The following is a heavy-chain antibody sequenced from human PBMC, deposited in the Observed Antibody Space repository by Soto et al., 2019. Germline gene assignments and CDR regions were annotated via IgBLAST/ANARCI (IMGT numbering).Heavy chain of an antibody. CDR3: AIAGIVDYHYAMDV. V-gene: IGHV1-46*02. J-gene: IGHJ6*02. CDR2: DNPSRGFV. Sequence: ASVKVSCKASGYSFNHYYIHWVRQAPGLGLEWMAIDNPSRGFVTHAPKFQDRVTVTRDTSTSTVYMELTSLRSDDTAVYYCAIAGIVDYHYAMDVWGQGTTATVSS. CDR1: GYSFNHYY. D-gene: IGHD1-1*01.